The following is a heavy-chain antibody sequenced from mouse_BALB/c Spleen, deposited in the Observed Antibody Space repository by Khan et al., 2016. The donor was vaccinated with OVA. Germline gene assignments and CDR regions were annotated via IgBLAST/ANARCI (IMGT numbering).Heavy chain of an antibody. Sequence: QVQLQQSGPELVKPGASVRISCKASGYAFTTYYIHWVKQRPGQGLEWIGWLYPGNINTKYNEKFKGKATLTADKSSSTVYMQVISLTSEDSAVYFCARDDYFVGDAMDYWGQGTSVTVSS. CDR1: GYAFTTYY. D-gene: IGHD2-4*01. J-gene: IGHJ4*01. CDR2: LYPGNINT. CDR3: ARDDYFVGDAMDY. V-gene: IGHV1S56*01.